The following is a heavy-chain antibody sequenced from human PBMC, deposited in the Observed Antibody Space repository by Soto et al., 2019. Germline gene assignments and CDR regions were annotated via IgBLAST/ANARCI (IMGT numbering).Heavy chain of an antibody. CDR1: GGSVSLSGYY. CDR3: ARGFGDFSLDYFDS. Sequence: SETLSLTCTVSGGSVSLSGYYWGWIRQPPGEGLEWIGNIYYSGSTYYNPSLKSRVTLSVDTSKNHFSLKLNSVTAADAAVYYCARGFGDFSLDYFDSWGQGTLVTVSS. CDR2: IYYSGST. V-gene: IGHV4-39*02. D-gene: IGHD3-10*01. J-gene: IGHJ4*02.